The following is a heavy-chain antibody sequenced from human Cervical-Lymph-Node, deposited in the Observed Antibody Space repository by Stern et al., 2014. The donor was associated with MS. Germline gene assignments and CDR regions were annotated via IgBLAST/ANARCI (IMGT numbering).Heavy chain of an antibody. D-gene: IGHD2-15*01. CDR3: ARDRLEYCRDGTCSIDAFDI. Sequence: QVQLQESGPGLVKPSGTLSLTCAVSGASISSSNWWSWVRQPTGKGLEWIGEVFHSGTPNYTPSLTVRVTISVDKPKNHFPLRLGSVTAADTAVYYCARDRLEYCRDGTCSIDAFDIWGQGTTVIVSS. J-gene: IGHJ3*02. V-gene: IGHV4-4*02. CDR1: GASISSSNW. CDR2: VFHSGTP.